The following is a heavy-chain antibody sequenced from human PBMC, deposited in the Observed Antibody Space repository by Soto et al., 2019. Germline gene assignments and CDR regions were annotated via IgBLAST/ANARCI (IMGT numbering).Heavy chain of an antibody. V-gene: IGHV3-23*01. J-gene: IGHJ4*02. Sequence: GGSLRLSCAASGFTFSSYAMSWVRQAPGKGLEWVSGISGGAGSTYYADSVKGRFTISRDNSKNTLYLQMTSLRAEDTALYYCAKEYGGYVFDYWGQGTLVTVSS. CDR2: ISGGAGST. CDR1: GFTFSSYA. D-gene: IGHD5-12*01. CDR3: AKEYGGYVFDY.